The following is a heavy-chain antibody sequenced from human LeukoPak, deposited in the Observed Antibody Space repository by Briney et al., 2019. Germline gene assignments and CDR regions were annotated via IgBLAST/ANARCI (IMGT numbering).Heavy chain of an antibody. Sequence: GGSLRLSCVASGLAFRNYAMTWVRQAPGKGLEWVPVIRGSGGDIRYADSVKGRFTISRDNSVNTLYLQMNSLRAEDTAVYYCGKDPNGDYIGAFDFWGQGTMVTVSS. CDR3: GKDPNGDYIGAFDF. V-gene: IGHV3-23*01. CDR2: IRGSGGDI. CDR1: GLAFRNYA. D-gene: IGHD4-17*01. J-gene: IGHJ3*01.